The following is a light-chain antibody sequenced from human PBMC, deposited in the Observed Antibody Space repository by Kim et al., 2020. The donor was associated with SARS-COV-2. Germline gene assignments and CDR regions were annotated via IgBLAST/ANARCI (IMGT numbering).Light chain of an antibody. V-gene: IGLV3-27*01. CDR2: KDS. J-gene: IGLJ2*01. CDR3: YSAADNNLV. CDR1: VLAKKY. Sequence: SVSPGQTARSTCSGDVLAKKYAQWFQQEPGQAPVLVIYKDSERPSGIPERFSGSSSGTTVTLTITGAQVEDEADYYCYSAADNNLVFGGGTQLTVL.